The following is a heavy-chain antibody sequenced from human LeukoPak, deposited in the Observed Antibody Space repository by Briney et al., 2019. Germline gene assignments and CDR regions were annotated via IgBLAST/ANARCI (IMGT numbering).Heavy chain of an antibody. V-gene: IGHV1-2*02. Sequence: ASVKVSCKVSGYTLTELSMHWVRQAPGQGLEWMGWINPNSGGTNYAQKFQGRVTMTRDTSISTAYMELSRLRSDDTAVYYCARGEYQPLLTSHWGQGTLVTVSS. CDR2: INPNSGGT. CDR3: ARGEYQPLLTSH. J-gene: IGHJ4*02. D-gene: IGHD2-2*01. CDR1: GYTLTELS.